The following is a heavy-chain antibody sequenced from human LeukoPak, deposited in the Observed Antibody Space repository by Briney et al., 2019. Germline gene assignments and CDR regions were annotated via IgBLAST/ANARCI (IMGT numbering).Heavy chain of an antibody. J-gene: IGHJ4*02. CDR2: ISGSGGST. V-gene: IGHV3-23*01. D-gene: IGHD3-3*01. CDR1: GFTFSSYA. CDR3: AKRPSMMYYDFWSGYDY. Sequence: GSLRLSCAASGFTFSSYAMSWVRQAPGKGLEWVSAISGSGGSTYYADSVKGRFTISRDNSKNTLYLQMNSLRAEDTAVYYCAKRPSMMYYDFWSGYDYWGQGTLVTVSS.